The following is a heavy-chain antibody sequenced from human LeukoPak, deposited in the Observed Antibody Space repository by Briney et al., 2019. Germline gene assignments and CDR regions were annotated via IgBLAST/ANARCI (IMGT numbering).Heavy chain of an antibody. CDR3: ARDFSGSYQFDY. CDR2: ITNSGNSK. Sequence: GGSLRLSCAVSGFTFSDSAMNWVRQAPGKGLEWVSYITNSGNSKSYADSVKGRFTISRDNSKNTLYLQMNSLRAEDTAVYYCARDFSGSYQFDYWGQGTLVTVSS. CDR1: GFTFSDSA. J-gene: IGHJ4*02. V-gene: IGHV3-48*01. D-gene: IGHD1-26*01.